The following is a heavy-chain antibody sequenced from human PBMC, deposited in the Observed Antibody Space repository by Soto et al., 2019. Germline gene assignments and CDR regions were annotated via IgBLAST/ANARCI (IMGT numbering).Heavy chain of an antibody. CDR1: GVGYTSNW. CDR2: ISAYNGNT. Sequence: ACGVGYTSNWLFWLRHAPGRGLEWMGWISAYNGNTNYAQKLQGRVTMTTDTSTSTAYMELRSLRSDDTAVYYCARYYESRIVAFDIWAQGTMVTVHS. V-gene: IGHV1-18*01. J-gene: IGHJ3*02. CDR3: ARYYESRIVAFDI. D-gene: IGHD3-22*01.